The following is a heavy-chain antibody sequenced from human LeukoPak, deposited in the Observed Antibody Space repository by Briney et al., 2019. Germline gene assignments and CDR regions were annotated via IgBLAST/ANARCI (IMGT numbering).Heavy chain of an antibody. D-gene: IGHD6-13*01. CDR1: GFTVSSNY. CDR2: IYSGGST. CDR3: ARGRSGDLAAAGTYYYYYYGMDV. Sequence: GGSLRLSCAASGFTVSSNYMSWVRQAPGKGLEWVSVIYSGGSTYYADSVKGRFTISRDNSKNTLYFQMNSLRAEDTAVYYCARGRSGDLAAAGTYYYYYYGMDVWGQGTTVTVSS. V-gene: IGHV3-66*01. J-gene: IGHJ6*02.